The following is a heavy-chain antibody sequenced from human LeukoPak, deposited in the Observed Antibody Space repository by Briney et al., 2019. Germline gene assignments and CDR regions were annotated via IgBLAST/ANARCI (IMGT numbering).Heavy chain of an antibody. J-gene: IGHJ4*02. CDR2: ISYDGRNK. CDR3: AKDRGYSHGFEY. V-gene: IGHV3-30*18. CDR1: GFTFSSYG. D-gene: IGHD5-12*01. Sequence: GRSLRLSCAASGFTFSSYGMHWVRQAPGKELEWVAAISYDGRNKEYVDSVKGRFTISRDNSKNTLYLQMNSLRAEDTAVYYCAKDRGYSHGFEYWGQGTLVTVSS.